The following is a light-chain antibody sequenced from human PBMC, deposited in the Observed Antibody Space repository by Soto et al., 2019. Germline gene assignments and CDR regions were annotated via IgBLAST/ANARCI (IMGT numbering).Light chain of an antibody. CDR1: QSVTSSY. V-gene: IGKV3-20*01. CDR3: QQYGSSPYT. Sequence: EIVLTQSPGTLSLSPGERATLSCRASQSVTSSYLAWYQQKPGQAPRLLIYDASSRASGIPDRFSGSGSGTDFTLTISRLEPEDFAVYFCQQYGSSPYTFGQGNKLHI. CDR2: DAS. J-gene: IGKJ2*01.